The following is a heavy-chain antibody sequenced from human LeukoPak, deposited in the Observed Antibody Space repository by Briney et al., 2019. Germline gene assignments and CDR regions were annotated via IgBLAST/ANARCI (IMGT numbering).Heavy chain of an antibody. D-gene: IGHD3-10*01. CDR2: IYTSGST. J-gene: IGHJ6*03. CDR1: GGSISSYY. CDR3: ARADQYYYGSGSYYGYYYYYMDV. Sequence: SETLSLTCTVSGGSISSYYWSWIRQPAGKGLEWIGRIYTSGSTNYNPSLKSRVTMSVDTSKNQFSLKLSSVTAADTAVYYCARADQYYYGSGSYYGYYYYYMDVWGKGTTVTVPS. V-gene: IGHV4-4*07.